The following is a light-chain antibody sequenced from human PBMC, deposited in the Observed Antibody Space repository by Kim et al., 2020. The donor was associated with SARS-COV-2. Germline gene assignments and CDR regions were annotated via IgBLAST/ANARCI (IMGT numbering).Light chain of an antibody. V-gene: IGKV4-1*01. CDR3: QKNNKTPLT. CDR1: QSVLYRANSRTY. CDR2: RAY. J-gene: IGKJ4*01. Sequence: ATLNSETSQSVLYRANSRTYSDWDQKRPEEPPMVIFYRAYIRGFGVSERCSGGGGGGDITLTISRQQAEDVAYYYCQKNNKTPLTFGGGTKVEIK.